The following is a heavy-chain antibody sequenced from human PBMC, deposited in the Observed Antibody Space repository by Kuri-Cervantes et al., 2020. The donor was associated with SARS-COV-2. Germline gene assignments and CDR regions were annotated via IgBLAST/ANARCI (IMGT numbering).Heavy chain of an antibody. CDR3: ARKRTTVTTFWFDP. D-gene: IGHD4-17*01. J-gene: IGHJ5*02. CDR1: GGSISSGDYY. CDR2: IYYSGST. V-gene: IGHV4-30-4*08. Sequence: LRLSCTVSGGSISSGDYYWSWIRQPPGKGLEWIGYIYYSGSTYYNPSLKSRVTISVDTSKNQFSLKLSSVTAADTAVYYCARKRTTVTTFWFDPWGQGTLVTVSS.